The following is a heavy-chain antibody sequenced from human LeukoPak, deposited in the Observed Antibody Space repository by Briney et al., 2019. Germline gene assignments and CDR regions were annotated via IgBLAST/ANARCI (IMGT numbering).Heavy chain of an antibody. CDR2: IYYSGST. Sequence: PSETLSLTCTVSGVSISSYYWSWIRQPPGKGLEWIGYIYYSGSTNYNPSLKSRVTISVDTSKNQFSLKLSSVTAADTAVYYCARERIFGVVPTWFDPWGQGTLVTVSS. J-gene: IGHJ5*02. D-gene: IGHD3-3*01. CDR1: GVSISSYY. CDR3: ARERIFGVVPTWFDP. V-gene: IGHV4-59*12.